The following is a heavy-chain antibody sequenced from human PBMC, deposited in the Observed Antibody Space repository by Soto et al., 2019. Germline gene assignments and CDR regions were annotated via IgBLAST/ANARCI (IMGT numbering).Heavy chain of an antibody. CDR2: IRRKATSYTT. V-gene: IGHV3-72*01. CDR3: AMLGGWSGGSSGMDV. J-gene: IGHJ6*02. CDR1: GLIFSDYH. D-gene: IGHD6-19*01. Sequence: EVQLVESGGGLVQPGGSLRLSCTASGLIFSDYHMDWVRQARGKGLEWVGRIRRKATSYTTEYAASVKGRFTISRDDSKDSLSLQMNSLKSEDTAVYYCAMLGGWSGGSSGMDVWGQGTTVTVSS.